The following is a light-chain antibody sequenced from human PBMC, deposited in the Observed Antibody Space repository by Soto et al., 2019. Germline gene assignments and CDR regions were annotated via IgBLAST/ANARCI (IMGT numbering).Light chain of an antibody. V-gene: IGKV3-20*01. CDR1: QSLSSSQ. Sequence: EIVLTQSPGTLSLSPGERATLSCGASQSLSSSQLAWYQQKPGQAPRLLIYGASSRATGIPVRFSGSGSETDFTLTISGLEPEDFAVYYCQQYGSSPGTVGGGTKVDIK. CDR3: QQYGSSPGT. J-gene: IGKJ4*01. CDR2: GAS.